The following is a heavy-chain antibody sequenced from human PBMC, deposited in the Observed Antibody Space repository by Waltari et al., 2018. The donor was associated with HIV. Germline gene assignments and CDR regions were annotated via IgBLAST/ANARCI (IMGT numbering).Heavy chain of an antibody. CDR3: ARETFFMVRGVSPYDVLSCVNV. J-gene: IGHJ6*02. Sequence: QLEESGPGLGRPSQTLSLTCPLPGGFINDRNFLWSCCRAPAGKAPEWVGDTSYGGGTEYYPSRRDRVSITCGTSRKKTPHRLNYVAAADAAAYYCARETFFMVRGVSPYDVLSCVNVWSRGTTV. D-gene: IGHD3-10*01. V-gene: IGHV4-39*06. CDR2: TSYGGGT. CDR1: GGFINDRNFL.